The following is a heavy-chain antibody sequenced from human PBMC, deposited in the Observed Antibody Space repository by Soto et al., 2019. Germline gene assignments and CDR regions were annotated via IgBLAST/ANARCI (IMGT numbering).Heavy chain of an antibody. V-gene: IGHV3-30*18. CDR2: ISYDGSNK. D-gene: IGHD2-2*01. CDR1: GFTFSSYG. CDR3: AKDRRDVEYFGSTSCYGSHGMDV. Sequence: QVQLVESGGGVVQPGRSLRLSCAASGFTFSSYGMHWVRQAPGKGLEWVAVISYDGSNKYYADSVKGRFTISRDNSKNPLYLPMRSMRAEDAAVYYCAKDRRDVEYFGSTSCYGSHGMDVWGQETTVTV. J-gene: IGHJ6*02.